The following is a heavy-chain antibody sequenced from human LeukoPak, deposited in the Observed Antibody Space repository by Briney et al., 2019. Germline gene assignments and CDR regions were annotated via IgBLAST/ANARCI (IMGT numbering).Heavy chain of an antibody. CDR2: INHSGST. CDR3: ARWKAARPYYYGMDV. CDR1: GGSFSGYY. J-gene: IGHJ6*02. D-gene: IGHD6-6*01. Sequence: SETLSLTCAVYGGSFSGYYWSWIRQPPGKGLEWIGEINHSGSTNYNPSLKSRVTISVDTSKNQFSLKLSSVTAADTAVYYCARWKAARPYYYGMDVWGQGTTVTVSS. V-gene: IGHV4-34*01.